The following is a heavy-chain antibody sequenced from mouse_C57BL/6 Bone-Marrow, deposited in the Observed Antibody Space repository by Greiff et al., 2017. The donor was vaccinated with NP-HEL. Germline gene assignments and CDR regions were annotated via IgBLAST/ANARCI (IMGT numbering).Heavy chain of an antibody. V-gene: IGHV1-18*01. D-gene: IGHD1-2*01. CDR1: GYTFTDYN. CDR3: ARGPLLLALWYFDV. J-gene: IGHJ1*03. Sequence: VQLQQSGPELVKPGASVKIPCKASGYTFTDYNMDWVKQSHGKSLEWIGDINPNNGGTIYNQKFKGKATLTVAKSSSTAYMELRILTSEDTAVYYCARGPLLLALWYFDVWGTGTTVTDSS. CDR2: INPNNGGT.